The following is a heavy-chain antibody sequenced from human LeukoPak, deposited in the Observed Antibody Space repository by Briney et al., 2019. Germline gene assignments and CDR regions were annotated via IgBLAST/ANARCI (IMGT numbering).Heavy chain of an antibody. CDR2: IIPIFGTA. Sequence: SVKVSCKASGGTFSSYTISWVRQAPGQGLEWMGGIIPIFGTANYAQKFQGRVTITADESTSTAYMELSSLRSEDTAVYYCARGLGELLWFAFDIWGQGTMVTVSS. J-gene: IGHJ3*02. V-gene: IGHV1-69*01. CDR3: ARGLGELLWFAFDI. CDR1: GGTFSSYT. D-gene: IGHD3-10*01.